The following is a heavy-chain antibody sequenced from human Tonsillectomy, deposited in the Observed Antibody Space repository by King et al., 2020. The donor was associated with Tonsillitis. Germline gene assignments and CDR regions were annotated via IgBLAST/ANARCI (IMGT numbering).Heavy chain of an antibody. J-gene: IGHJ5*02. D-gene: IGHD2-8*01. CDR3: SKLLYLAKDPPWLLDP. CDR1: GFTFRSYT. V-gene: IGHV3-30-3*02. CDR2: ISDDGDKK. Sequence: VQLVESGGGVVQPGRSLRLSCAASGFTFRSYTMHWVRQAPGKGLEWVALISDDGDKKYFAHSVKGRFTISRDNSKNTRYLQMNSLRTEDTALDYCSKLLYLAKDPPWLLDPSGQGSLVTVSS.